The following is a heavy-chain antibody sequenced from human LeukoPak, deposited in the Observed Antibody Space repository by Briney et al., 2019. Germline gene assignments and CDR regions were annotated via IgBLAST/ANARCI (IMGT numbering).Heavy chain of an antibody. V-gene: IGHV3-30*19. Sequence: GGSLRLSCAVSGFTFSSYGMHWVRQAPGKGLEWVAVISYDGSNKYYADSVKGRFTISRDNSKNTLYLQMNSLRAEDTAVYYCARDHTLVVTAMFDYWGQGALVTVSS. J-gene: IGHJ4*02. CDR2: ISYDGSNK. D-gene: IGHD2-21*02. CDR1: GFTFSSYG. CDR3: ARDHTLVVTAMFDY.